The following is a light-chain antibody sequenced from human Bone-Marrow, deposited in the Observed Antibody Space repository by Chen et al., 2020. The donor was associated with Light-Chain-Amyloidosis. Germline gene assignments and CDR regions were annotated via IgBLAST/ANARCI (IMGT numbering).Light chain of an antibody. Sequence: DIQMTQSPSSLSASVGDSLTIACRASQSISDYLNWYQQKPERAPGLLIYVASNLQSGVPSRFSGSGSGRGFTLTSTSLQPKDFATYYCQQSYSIPPTFGQGTKLEIK. CDR1: QSISDY. V-gene: IGKV1-39*01. J-gene: IGKJ2*01. CDR2: VAS. CDR3: QQSYSIPPT.